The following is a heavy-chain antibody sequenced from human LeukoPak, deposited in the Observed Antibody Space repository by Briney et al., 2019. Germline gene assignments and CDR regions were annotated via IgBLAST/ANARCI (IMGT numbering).Heavy chain of an antibody. D-gene: IGHD3-9*01. V-gene: IGHV4-34*01. J-gene: IGHJ4*02. CDR2: INHSGNT. CDR1: GGSFSGYY. Sequence: SETLSLTCAVYGGSFSGYYWSWIRQPPGKGLEWIGEINHSGNTNYNPSLKSRVTISVDTSKNQFSLKLSSVTAADTAVYYCARGSHYDILTGYWFDYWGQGTLVTVSS. CDR3: ARGSHYDILTGYWFDY.